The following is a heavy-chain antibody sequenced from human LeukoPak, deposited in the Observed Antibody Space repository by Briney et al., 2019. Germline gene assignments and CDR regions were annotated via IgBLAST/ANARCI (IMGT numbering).Heavy chain of an antibody. CDR2: ISGSGDTT. CDR3: ARALTGTRPDDY. CDR1: KFTFSSYA. Sequence: GGSLRLSCAASKFTFSSYAISWVRQTPGKGLEWVSAISGSGDTTYYADSVKGRFTISRDNSKNTLYLQMNSLRAEDTAVYYCARALTGTRPDDYWGQGTLLSVSS. D-gene: IGHD1-20*01. V-gene: IGHV3-23*01. J-gene: IGHJ4*02.